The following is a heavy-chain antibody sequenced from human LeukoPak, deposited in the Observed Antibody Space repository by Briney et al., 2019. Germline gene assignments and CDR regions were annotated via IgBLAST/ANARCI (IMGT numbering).Heavy chain of an antibody. CDR2: IYYSGST. CDR3: ARTHRAGLPTYDY. J-gene: IGHJ4*02. Sequence: PSETLSLTCAVSGGSISGSNWWSWVRQPPGKGLEWIGYIYYSGSTNYNPSLKSRVTISVDTSKNQFSLKLSSVTAADTAVYYCARTHRAGLPTYDYWGQGTLVTVSS. V-gene: IGHV4-4*02. CDR1: GGSISGSNW. D-gene: IGHD5-12*01.